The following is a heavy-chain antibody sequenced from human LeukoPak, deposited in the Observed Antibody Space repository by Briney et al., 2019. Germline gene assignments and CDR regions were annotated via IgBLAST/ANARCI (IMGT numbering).Heavy chain of an antibody. J-gene: IGHJ6*03. CDR3: TTGDYYGSGSYYAGIMMDYYYYYMDV. V-gene: IGHV3-15*01. CDR1: ELLFENAW. D-gene: IGHD3-10*01. CDR2: IKTKTDGGTT. Sequence: GGSLRLSCVASELLFENAWMSWVRQAPGKGLEWVGRIKTKTDGGTTDYAAPVKGRFTISRDDSKNTLYLQMNSLKTEDTAVYYCTTGDYYGSGSYYAGIMMDYYYYYMDVWGKGTTVTVSS.